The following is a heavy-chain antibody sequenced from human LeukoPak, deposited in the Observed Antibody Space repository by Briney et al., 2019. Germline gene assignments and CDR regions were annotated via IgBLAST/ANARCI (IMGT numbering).Heavy chain of an antibody. Sequence: GGSLRLSCAASGFTFSSYAMHWVRQAPGKGLEWVAVISYDGSNKYYADSVKGRFTISRDNSKNTLYLQMSSLRAEDTAVYYCARDSHYYDSSGTGIDSACDIWGQGTMVTVSS. CDR1: GFTFSSYA. CDR3: ARDSHYYDSSGTGIDSACDI. CDR2: ISYDGSNK. J-gene: IGHJ3*02. V-gene: IGHV3-30*04. D-gene: IGHD3-22*01.